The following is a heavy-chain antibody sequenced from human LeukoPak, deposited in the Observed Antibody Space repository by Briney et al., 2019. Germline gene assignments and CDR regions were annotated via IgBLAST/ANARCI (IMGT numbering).Heavy chain of an antibody. CDR1: GFTFSSYG. CDR2: IWYDGSNK. V-gene: IGHV3-33*06. J-gene: IGHJ4*02. D-gene: IGHD2-15*01. Sequence: GGSLRLSCAASGFTFSSYGMHWVRQAPGKGLEWVAVIWYDGSNKYYADSVKGRFTISRDNSKNTLYLQMNSLRAEDTAVYYCAKLSGGSCCPDYWGQGTLVTVSS. CDR3: AKLSGGSCCPDY.